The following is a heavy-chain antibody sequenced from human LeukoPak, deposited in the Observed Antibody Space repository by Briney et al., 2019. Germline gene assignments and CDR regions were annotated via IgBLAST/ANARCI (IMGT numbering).Heavy chain of an antibody. CDR1: GYTFTDYY. V-gene: IGHV1-2*02. CDR3: ARDRRYSYFDY. J-gene: IGHJ4*02. D-gene: IGHD3-16*02. Sequence: ASVKVSCKSSGYTFTDYYLHWVRQAPGQGLEWMGWINANSGDTKYAQRFQGRVTMTRDTSISTAYMELSRLRSDDTAVYYCARDRRYSYFDYWGQGTLVTVSS. CDR2: INANSGDT.